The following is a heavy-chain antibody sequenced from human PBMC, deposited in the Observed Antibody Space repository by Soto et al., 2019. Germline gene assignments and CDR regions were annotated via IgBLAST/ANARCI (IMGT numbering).Heavy chain of an antibody. CDR2: FNPSGGST. CDR3: ARGGYDWYFDL. V-gene: IGHV1-46*02. D-gene: IGHD5-18*01. CDR1: GYTFNSYY. Sequence: QVLLVQSGAEVKKPGASVKVSCKASGYTFNSYYIHWVRQAPGQGLEWMGIFNPSGGSTNYPQKLQGRVTLTRDTSTSTVYMELSSLRSEDTAIYYCARGGYDWYFDLWGRGTLVTVSS. J-gene: IGHJ2*01.